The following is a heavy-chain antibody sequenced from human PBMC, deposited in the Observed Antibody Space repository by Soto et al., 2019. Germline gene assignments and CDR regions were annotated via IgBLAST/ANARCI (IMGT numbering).Heavy chain of an antibody. CDR2: IDWDDDK. D-gene: IGHD1-26*01. Sequence: GPALLTPTQTLTLTCTFSGFSLSTSGMCVSWIRQPPGKALEWLALIDWDDDKYYSTSLKTRLTISKDTSKNQVVLTMTNMDPVDTATYYCARITGSYSDGMDVWGQGTTVTVSS. V-gene: IGHV2-70*01. CDR1: GFSLSTSGMC. CDR3: ARITGSYSDGMDV. J-gene: IGHJ6*02.